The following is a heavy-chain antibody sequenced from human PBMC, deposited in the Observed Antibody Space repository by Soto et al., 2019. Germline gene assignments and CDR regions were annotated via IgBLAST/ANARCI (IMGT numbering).Heavy chain of an antibody. CDR1: GGSSSSGGYS. CDR3: AAGGGLPRYY. D-gene: IGHD5-12*01. CDR2: IYHSGST. V-gene: IGHV4-30-2*01. J-gene: IGHJ4*02. Sequence: SETLSLTWAVAGGSSSSGGYSWSWFRQPPGKGLEWIGYIYHSGSTYYNPSLKSRVTISVDRSKNQFSLKLSSVTAADTAVYYCAAGGGLPRYYWGQGTLVTVSS.